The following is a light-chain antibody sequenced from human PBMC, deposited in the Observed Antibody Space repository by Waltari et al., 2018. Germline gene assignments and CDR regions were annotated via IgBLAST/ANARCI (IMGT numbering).Light chain of an antibody. CDR2: GAS. Sequence: EIVLTQSPGTLSLSPGERATLSCRASQSVSSSYFAWYQQKPGQAPRHLFHGASSRATGIPDRFSGSGSGTDFNLTISRLEPEDFAVYYCQQYGSSPWTFGQGTKVEIK. CDR1: QSVSSSY. J-gene: IGKJ1*01. CDR3: QQYGSSPWT. V-gene: IGKV3-20*01.